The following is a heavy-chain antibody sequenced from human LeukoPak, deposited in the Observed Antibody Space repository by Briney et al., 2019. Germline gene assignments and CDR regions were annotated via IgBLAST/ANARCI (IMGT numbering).Heavy chain of an antibody. CDR2: ISSSSSYI. D-gene: IGHD1-1*01. V-gene: IGHV3-21*01. CDR1: GFTFSSYS. J-gene: IGHJ4*02. CDR3: ARALNWNFDY. Sequence: GGSLRLSCAASGFTFSSYSMNWVRQAPGKGLEWVSSISSSSSYIYYADSVKGRFSISRDNAKNSLYLQMNSLRAEDTAVYYCARALNWNFDYWGQGTLVTVSS.